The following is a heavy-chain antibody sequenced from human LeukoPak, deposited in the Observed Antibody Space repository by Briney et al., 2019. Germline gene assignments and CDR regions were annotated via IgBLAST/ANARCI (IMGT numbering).Heavy chain of an antibody. CDR3: ARTSYDYVWGSYRLFDY. V-gene: IGHV1-69*13. CDR2: IIPIFGTA. D-gene: IGHD3-16*02. J-gene: IGHJ4*02. Sequence: GASVKVSCKASGSTFSSYAISWVRQAPGQGLEWMGGIIPIFGTANYAQKFQGRVTITADESTSTAYMELSSLRSEDTAVYYCARTSYDYVWGSYRLFDYWGQGTLVTVSS. CDR1: GSTFSSYA.